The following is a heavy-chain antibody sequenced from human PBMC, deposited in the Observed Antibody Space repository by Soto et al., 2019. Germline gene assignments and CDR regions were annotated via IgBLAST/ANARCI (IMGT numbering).Heavy chain of an antibody. V-gene: IGHV3-9*01. CDR2: INWNSDTI. D-gene: IGHD3-16*01. Sequence: EVQLVESGGGSVQPGGSLRLSCVASGFRFDDYAMHWVRQRPGKGLEWVSGINWNSDTIGYDDSVKGRFIVSRDNAEGSLLLQMSSLRAEDTAIYFWAMSNSTALYYDFESWGQGTPVSASS. J-gene: IGHJ4*02. CDR3: AMSNSTALYYDFES. CDR1: GFRFDDYA.